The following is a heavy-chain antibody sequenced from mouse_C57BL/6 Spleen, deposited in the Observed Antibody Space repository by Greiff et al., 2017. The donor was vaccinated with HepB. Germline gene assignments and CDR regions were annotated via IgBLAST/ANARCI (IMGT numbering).Heavy chain of an antibody. D-gene: IGHD1-1*01. Sequence: EVKLEESGGGLVKPGGSLKLSCAASGFTFSSYAMSWVRQTPEKRLEWVATISDGGSYTYYPDNVKGRFTISRDNAKNNLYLQMSHLKSEDTAMYYCARDLYYGSSPFAYWGQGTLVTVSA. V-gene: IGHV5-4*01. CDR3: ARDLYYGSSPFAY. CDR2: ISDGGSYT. CDR1: GFTFSSYA. J-gene: IGHJ3*01.